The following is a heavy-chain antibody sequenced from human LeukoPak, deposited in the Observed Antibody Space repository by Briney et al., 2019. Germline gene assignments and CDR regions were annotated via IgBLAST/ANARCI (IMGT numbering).Heavy chain of an antibody. CDR3: ARLPYGDPVDY. J-gene: IGHJ4*02. D-gene: IGHD4-17*01. Sequence: SETLSLTCTVSGGSISSSTYYWGWVRQPPGKGLEWIGSIYHSGSTYYNPSLKSRVTISVDTSKNQFSLKLSSVTAADTAVYYCARLPYGDPVDYWGQGTLVTVSS. V-gene: IGHV4-39*07. CDR2: IYHSGST. CDR1: GGSISSSTYY.